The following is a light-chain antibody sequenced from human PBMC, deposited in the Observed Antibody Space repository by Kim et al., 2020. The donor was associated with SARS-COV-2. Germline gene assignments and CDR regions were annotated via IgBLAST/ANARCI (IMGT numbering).Light chain of an antibody. CDR1: SSDVGGYNY. CDR3: SSYTSSSTFDNYG. J-gene: IGLJ1*01. Sequence: QSALTQPASVSGSPGQSITISCTGTSSDVGGYNYVSWYQQHPGKAPKLMIYDVSKRPSGVSNRFSGSKSGNTASLTISGLQAEDEADYYCSSYTSSSTFDNYGLGTRTKVTVL. V-gene: IGLV2-14*01. CDR2: DVS.